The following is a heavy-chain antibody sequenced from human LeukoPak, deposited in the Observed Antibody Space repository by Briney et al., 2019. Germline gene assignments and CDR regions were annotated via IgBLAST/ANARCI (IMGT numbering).Heavy chain of an antibody. V-gene: IGHV3-23*01. CDR2: ISGSGGST. CDR3: AKLYRNKTSRGPFDY. J-gene: IGHJ4*02. D-gene: IGHD1-14*01. Sequence: PGGSLRLSCAASGFTFSSYAMSWVRQAPGKGLEWVSAISGSGGSTYYADSVKGRFTIYRDNSKNTLYLQMNSLRAEDTAVYYCAKLYRNKTSRGPFDYWGQGTLVTVSS. CDR1: GFTFSSYA.